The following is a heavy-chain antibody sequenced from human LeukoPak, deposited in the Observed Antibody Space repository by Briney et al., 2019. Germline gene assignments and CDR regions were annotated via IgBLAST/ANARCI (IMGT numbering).Heavy chain of an antibody. D-gene: IGHD3-22*01. Sequence: SGGSLRLSCAVSGFTFSSYSMNWVRQAPGKGLEWVSFISTSSIYIYYADSVKGRFTISRDNTKNALFLQMNSLVAEDTAVYYCARGYIDNLGYSPRSSFDSWGQGSLVTVSS. CDR1: GFTFSSYS. J-gene: IGHJ4*02. CDR2: ISTSSIYI. CDR3: ARGYIDNLGYSPRSSFDS. V-gene: IGHV3-21*03.